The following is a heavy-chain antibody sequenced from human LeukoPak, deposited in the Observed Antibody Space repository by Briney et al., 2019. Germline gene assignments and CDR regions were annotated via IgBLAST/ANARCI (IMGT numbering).Heavy chain of an antibody. V-gene: IGHV1-3*01. D-gene: IGHD6-19*01. Sequence: ASVKVSCKASGYTFTSYAMHWVRQAPGQRLEWLRWINAGNGNTKYSQKFQGRVTITRDTSASTAYMELSSLRSEDTAVYYCARGRIAVAGKKGYYYYGMDVWGQGTTVTVSS. CDR2: INAGNGNT. CDR3: ARGRIAVAGKKGYYYYGMDV. J-gene: IGHJ6*02. CDR1: GYTFTSYA.